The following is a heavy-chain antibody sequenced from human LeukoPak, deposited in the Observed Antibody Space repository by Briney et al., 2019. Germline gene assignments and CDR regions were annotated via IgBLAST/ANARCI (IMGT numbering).Heavy chain of an antibody. CDR3: ASLCGRSSAY. D-gene: IGHD6-6*01. CDR1: GFAVSTNC. CDR2: IFSDGNT. Sequence: GGSLRLSCAASGFAVSTNCMNCVRQAPGKGLEWVSVIFSDGNTYYADSVKGRFTISRDNSKNTLYLQMNSLRAEDTAVYYCASLCGRSSAYWGQGTLVTVSS. J-gene: IGHJ4*02. V-gene: IGHV3-66*01.